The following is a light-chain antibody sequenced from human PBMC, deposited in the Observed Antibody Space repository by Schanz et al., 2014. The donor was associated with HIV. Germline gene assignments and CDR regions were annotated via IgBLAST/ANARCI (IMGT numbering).Light chain of an antibody. CDR1: SGSVSTSYY. Sequence: QAVVTQEPSFSVSPGGTVTLTCGLSSGSVSTSYYPSWYQQTPGQAPRTLIYSTNTRSSGVPDRFSGSILGNKAALTITGXXXDDESDYYCVLYMGGGIWVFG. CDR2: STN. CDR3: VLYMGGGIWV. V-gene: IGLV8-61*01. J-gene: IGLJ3*02.